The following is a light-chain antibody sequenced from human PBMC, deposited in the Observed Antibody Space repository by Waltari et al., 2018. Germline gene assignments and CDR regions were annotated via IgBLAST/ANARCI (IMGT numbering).Light chain of an antibody. CDR2: AAS. J-gene: IGKJ2*01. V-gene: IGKV1-39*01. CDR1: QSINRY. CDR3: QQYNNRPYT. Sequence: DIQMTQSPSSLSASVGDRVTITCRASQSINRYLNWYQQKPGKAPRLLIYAASSLQSGVPSRFSGSGSGTDFTLSISNLQSEDFVVYYCQQYNNRPYTFGQGTKLEIK.